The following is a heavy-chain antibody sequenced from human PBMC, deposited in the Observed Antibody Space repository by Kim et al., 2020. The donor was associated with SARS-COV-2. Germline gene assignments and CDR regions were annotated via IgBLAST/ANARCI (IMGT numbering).Heavy chain of an antibody. J-gene: IGHJ4*02. CDR3: TRVSFGYDYSWGSYRYFDY. D-gene: IGHD3-16*02. V-gene: IGHV3-49*03. Sequence: GGSLRLSCTASGFTFGDYAMSWFRQAPGKGLEWVGFIRSKADGGTTEYAAAVKGRFTISRNDSKSIAYLKMNSLKTEDTAVYYCTRVSFGYDYSWGSYRYFDYWGQGTMVTVSS. CDR1: GFTFGDYA. CDR2: IRSKADGGTT.